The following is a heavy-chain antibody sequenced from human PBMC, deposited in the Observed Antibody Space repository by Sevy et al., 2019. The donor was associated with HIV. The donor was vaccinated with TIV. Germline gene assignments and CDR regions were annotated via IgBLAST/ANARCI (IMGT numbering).Heavy chain of an antibody. J-gene: IGHJ4*02. CDR3: ARGIVVVVAAGPWNY. V-gene: IGHV3-30-3*01. D-gene: IGHD2-15*01. CDR2: ISYDGSNK. Sequence: GGSLRLSCAASGFTFSSYAMHWVRQAPGKGLEWVAVISYDGSNKYYTDSVKGRFTISRDSSKNTLYLQMNSLRAEDTAVYYCARGIVVVVAAGPWNYWGQGTLVTVSS. CDR1: GFTFSSYA.